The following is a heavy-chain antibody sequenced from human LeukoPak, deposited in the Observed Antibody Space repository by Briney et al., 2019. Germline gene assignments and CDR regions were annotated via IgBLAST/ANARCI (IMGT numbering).Heavy chain of an antibody. CDR2: TYYRSKWYN. Sequence: SQTLSLTCAISGDSVSSNSAAWNWIRQSPSRGLEWLGRTYYRSKWYNDYAVSAKSRITINPDTSKNQFSLQLNSVTPEDTAVYYCVAYNSDWGGLNYWGQGTLVTVSS. V-gene: IGHV6-1*01. D-gene: IGHD6-25*01. CDR1: GDSVSSNSAA. CDR3: VAYNSDWGGLNY. J-gene: IGHJ4*02.